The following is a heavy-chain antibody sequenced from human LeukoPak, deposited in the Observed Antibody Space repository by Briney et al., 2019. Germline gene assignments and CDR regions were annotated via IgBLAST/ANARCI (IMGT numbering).Heavy chain of an antibody. D-gene: IGHD3-10*01. CDR3: ARRRRSYGSGSSYDY. V-gene: IGHV4-34*01. J-gene: IGHJ4*02. CDR2: INHSGST. CDR1: GGSFSGYY. Sequence: PSETLSLTCAVYGGSFSGYYWSWIRQPPGKGLEWIGEINHSGSTNYNPSLKSRVTISVDTSKNQFSLKLSSVTAADTAVYYCARRRRSYGSGSSYDYWGQGTLVTVSS.